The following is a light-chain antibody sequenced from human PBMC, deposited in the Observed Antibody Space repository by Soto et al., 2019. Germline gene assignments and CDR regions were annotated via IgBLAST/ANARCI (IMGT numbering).Light chain of an antibody. CDR2: DAS. Sequence: EIVMTQPPATLSVSPGERATLSCRASQSVGSDLAWYQQKPGQAPRLLIYDASNRATGIPARFSGSGSGTDFTLTISSLEPEDFAVYYCQQRSNWLITFGQGTRLEI. V-gene: IGKV3-11*01. J-gene: IGKJ5*01. CDR3: QQRSNWLIT. CDR1: QSVGSD.